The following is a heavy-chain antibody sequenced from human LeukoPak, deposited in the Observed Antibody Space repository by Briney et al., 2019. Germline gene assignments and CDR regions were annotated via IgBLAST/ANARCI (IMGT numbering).Heavy chain of an antibody. J-gene: IGHJ5*02. V-gene: IGHV1-69*06. Sequence: ASVKVSCKASGYTFTSYGISWVRQAPGQGLEWMGGIIPIFGTANYAQKFQGRVTITADKSTSTAYMELSSLRSEDTAVYYCAREYRVFKHNWFDPWGQGTLVTVSS. CDR3: AREYRVFKHNWFDP. CDR2: IIPIFGTA. CDR1: GYTFTSYG. D-gene: IGHD6-13*01.